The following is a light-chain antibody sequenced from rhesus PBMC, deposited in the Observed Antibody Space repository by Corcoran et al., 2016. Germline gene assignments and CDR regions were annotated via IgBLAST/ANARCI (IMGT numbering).Light chain of an antibody. CDR3: QQYSNWPLT. J-gene: IGKJ4*01. V-gene: IGKV3-42*03. CDR1: QSVSSS. Sequence: EIVMTQSPATLSLSPGERATLSCRASQSVSSSLAWYQQKPGQAPRLLIYGASRRATGIPDRFSGSGSGTEFTLPISSLEPEDFAVYYCQQYSNWPLTFGGGTKVEIK. CDR2: GAS.